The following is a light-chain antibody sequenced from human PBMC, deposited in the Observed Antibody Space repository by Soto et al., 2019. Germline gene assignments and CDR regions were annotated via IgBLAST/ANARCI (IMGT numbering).Light chain of an antibody. V-gene: IGKV1-8*01. CDR3: QQGYTSAIT. J-gene: IGKJ5*01. CDR1: QGISSY. CDR2: AAS. Sequence: AIRMTQSPSSLSASTGDRVTISCRASQGISSYLAWYQKKPGKAPKLLIYAASTLQSGVPSRFSGSGSGTDFTLTVNSLQPEDFATYYCQQGYTSAITFGQGTRLEIK.